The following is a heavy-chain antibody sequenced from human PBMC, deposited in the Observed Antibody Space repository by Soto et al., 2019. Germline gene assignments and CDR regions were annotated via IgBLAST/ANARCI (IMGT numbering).Heavy chain of an antibody. J-gene: IGHJ4*02. CDR3: ARHGMDYYDSSGYYYSPYYFDY. CDR2: IYNTGST. Sequence: PSETLSLTCAVSGVSISTSSYYWGWVRLAPGKGLEWIGSIYNTGSTYYNPSLNTRVTISVDTSKNQFSLNLSSMTAADTAVYYCARHGMDYYDSSGYYYSPYYFDYWGQGTLVTVSS. D-gene: IGHD3-22*01. CDR1: GVSISTSSYY. V-gene: IGHV4-39*01.